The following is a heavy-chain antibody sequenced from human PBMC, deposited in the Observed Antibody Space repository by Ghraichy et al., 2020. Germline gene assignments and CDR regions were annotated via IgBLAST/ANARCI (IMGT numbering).Heavy chain of an antibody. CDR3: ARDETQQWLER. CDR2: ISTSGAL. D-gene: IGHD1-1*01. V-gene: IGHV3-48*01. CDR1: GFTFSKYS. J-gene: IGHJ4*02. Sequence: GGSLRLSCTTSGFTFSKYSMNWVRQAPGKGLEWISFISTSGALFYGESVKGRFTISRDNAKNSLYLQMNSLKVEDTAIYYCARDETQQWLERWGQGTLVTVSS.